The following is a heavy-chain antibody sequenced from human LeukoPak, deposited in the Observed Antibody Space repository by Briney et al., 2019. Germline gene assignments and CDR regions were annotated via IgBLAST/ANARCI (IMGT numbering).Heavy chain of an antibody. CDR1: RVTLRRVI. Sequence: GGTPRLSCVASRVTLRRVIMNSVAGAPRKGRKWWLSISKCSGYIFYALSIKGRVTVSRDNSKNALYLQMNSLRADDTAVYYCARFPEGRNTRSIDFWGQGTLVTVSS. CDR2: ISKCSGYI. V-gene: IGHV3-21*01. J-gene: IGHJ4*02. CDR3: ARFPEGRNTRSIDF.